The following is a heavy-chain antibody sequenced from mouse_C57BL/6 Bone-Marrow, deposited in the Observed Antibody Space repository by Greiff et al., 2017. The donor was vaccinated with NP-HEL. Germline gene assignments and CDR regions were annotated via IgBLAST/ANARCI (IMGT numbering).Heavy chain of an antibody. J-gene: IGHJ3*01. CDR1: GFTFSSYA. D-gene: IGHD1-3*01. V-gene: IGHV5-4*01. CDR2: SAGGSYT. CDR3: ARGSGTLFAY. Sequence: EVQVVESGGGLVKPGGSLKLSCAASGFTFSSYAISAGGSYTYYPDNVKGRFTISRDNAKNNLYLQMSHLKAEDTAMYYCARGSGTLFAYWGQGTLVTVSA.